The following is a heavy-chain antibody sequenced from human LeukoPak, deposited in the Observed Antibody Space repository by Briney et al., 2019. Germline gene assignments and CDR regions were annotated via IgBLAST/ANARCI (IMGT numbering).Heavy chain of an antibody. V-gene: IGHV1-69*06. CDR3: ARGFDYYDSSGYHPPDV. CDR1: GGTFSSYA. CDR2: IIPIFGTA. J-gene: IGHJ6*02. Sequence: GASVKVSCKASGGTFSSYAISWVRQAPGQGLEWMGGIIPIFGTANYAQKFQGRVTIIADKSTSTAYMELSSLRSEDAAVYYCARGFDYYDSSGYHPPDVWGQGTTVTVSS. D-gene: IGHD3-22*01.